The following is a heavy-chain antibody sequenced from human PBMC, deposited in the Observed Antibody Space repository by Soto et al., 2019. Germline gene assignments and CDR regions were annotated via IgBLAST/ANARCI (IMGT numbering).Heavy chain of an antibody. CDR3: ARRGSGSYYDY. CDR1: GFTFSSYA. V-gene: IGHV3-23*01. J-gene: IGHJ4*02. Sequence: EVQLLESGGGLVQPGGSLRLSCAASGFTFSSYAMRWVRQAPVKGLEWVSAISGSGDSTYYADSVKGRFTISRDNSKNTLYLQMNSLRDEDTAVYYCARRGSGSYYDYWGQGTLVTFSS. CDR2: ISGSGDST. D-gene: IGHD1-26*01.